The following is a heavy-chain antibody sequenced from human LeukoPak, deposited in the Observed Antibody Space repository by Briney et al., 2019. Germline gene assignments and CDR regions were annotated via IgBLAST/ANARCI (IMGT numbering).Heavy chain of an antibody. D-gene: IGHD5-18*01. CDR1: GFTFSSYG. CDR2: ISYDGSNK. V-gene: IGHV3-30*18. J-gene: IGHJ4*02. Sequence: PGRSLRLSCAASGFTFSSYGMRWVRQAPGKGLEWVAVISYDGSNKYYADSVKGRFTISRDNSKNTLYLQMNSLRAEDTAVYYCAKLHGYSYGYVFDYWGQGTLVTVSS. CDR3: AKLHGYSYGYVFDY.